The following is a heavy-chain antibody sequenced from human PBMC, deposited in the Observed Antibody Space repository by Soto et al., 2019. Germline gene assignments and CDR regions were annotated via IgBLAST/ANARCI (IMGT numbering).Heavy chain of an antibody. V-gene: IGHV1-18*01. CDR3: ERDTDSNSYHD. CDR1: GYTFSTSG. J-gene: IGHJ4*02. Sequence: ASVKVSCKTSGYTFSTSGISWVRQAPGQGLEWVGWIRPDNGNRKSAQRLQGRVTLTTDTSASTAYMELRSLTSDDTAMYYCERDTDSNSYHDWGQGTLVTVSS. CDR2: IRPDNGNR. D-gene: IGHD5-18*01.